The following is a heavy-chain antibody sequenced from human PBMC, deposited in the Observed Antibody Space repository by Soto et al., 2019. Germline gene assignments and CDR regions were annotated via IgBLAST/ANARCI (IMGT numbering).Heavy chain of an antibody. D-gene: IGHD6-6*01. CDR2: ISGSGGST. V-gene: IGHV3-23*01. Sequence: EVQLLESGGGLVQPGGSLRLSCAASGFTFSSYAMSWVRQAPGKGLEWVSAISGSGGSTYYADSVKARFTISRDNSKNTLYLQMNSLTAEDTAVYYCATGQSSSYDAFDIWGQGTMFTVSS. CDR3: ATGQSSSYDAFDI. CDR1: GFTFSSYA. J-gene: IGHJ3*02.